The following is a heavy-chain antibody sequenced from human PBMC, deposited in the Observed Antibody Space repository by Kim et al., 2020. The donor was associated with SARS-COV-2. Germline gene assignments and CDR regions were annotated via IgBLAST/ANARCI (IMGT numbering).Heavy chain of an antibody. V-gene: IGHV1-3*01. J-gene: IGHJ4*02. D-gene: IGHD3-22*01. Sequence: FQGRVTITRDTSASTAYMELSSLRSEDTAVYYCARDQYYDSSGYITYFDYWGQGTLVTVSS. CDR3: ARDQYYDSSGYITYFDY.